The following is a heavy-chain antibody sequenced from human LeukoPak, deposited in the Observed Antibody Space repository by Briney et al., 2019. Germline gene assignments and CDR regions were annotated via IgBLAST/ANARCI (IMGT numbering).Heavy chain of an antibody. J-gene: IGHJ4*02. V-gene: IGHV4-34*01. CDR1: GGSFSGYY. Sequence: SETLSLTCAVYGGSFSGYYWSWIRQPPGKGLEWIGEINHSGSTNYNPSLKSRVTISVDTSKNQFSLKLSSVTAADTAVYYCARDRQNVYFDYWGQGTLVTVSP. CDR2: INHSGST. CDR3: ARDRQNVYFDY.